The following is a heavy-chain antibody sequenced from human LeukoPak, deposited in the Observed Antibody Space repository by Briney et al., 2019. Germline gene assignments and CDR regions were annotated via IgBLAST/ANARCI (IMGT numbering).Heavy chain of an antibody. V-gene: IGHV3-23*01. CDR2: ITSGVTP. J-gene: IGHJ4*02. Sequence: PGGSLRLSCAASGLTFSDYAMSWFRQAPGKGLEWVSGITSGVTPHYADSVKGRFTISRDNSKNTFHLQLNSLRAEDTPLYYCAKDYSESRVADVFFEYWGQGTLVTVSS. CDR1: GLTFSDYA. D-gene: IGHD2-15*01. CDR3: AKDYSESRVADVFFEY.